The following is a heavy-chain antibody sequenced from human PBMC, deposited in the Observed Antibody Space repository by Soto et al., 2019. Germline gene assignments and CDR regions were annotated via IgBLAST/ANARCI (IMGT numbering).Heavy chain of an antibody. Sequence: EVQLVESGGGLVKPGGSLRLSCAASGFTFSNAWMSWVRQAPGKGLEWVGRIKTKTDGGTTDYAAPVKGRFTISRDDSXXXXXXXXXXXXXXXXXXXXXXXXSGYYYFDYWGQGTLVTVSS. V-gene: IGHV3-15*07. CDR3: XXXSGYYYFDY. D-gene: IGHD3-3*01. J-gene: IGHJ4*02. CDR1: GFTFSNAW. CDR2: IKTKTDGGTT.